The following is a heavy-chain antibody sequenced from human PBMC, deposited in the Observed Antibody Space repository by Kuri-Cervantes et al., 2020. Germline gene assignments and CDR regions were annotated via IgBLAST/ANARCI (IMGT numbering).Heavy chain of an antibody. J-gene: IGHJ4*01. CDR3: ARQDRYFDY. CDR2: IHASGSA. V-gene: IGHV4-4*02. CDR1: GGSIMSSVW. Sequence: SETLSLTCAVSGGSIMSSVWWSWVRQPPGKGLEWIGEIHASGSAKYNPSLESRVTILVDKSKDQFSLKLSSVTAADTAVYYCARQDRYFDYWGQGTLVTVSS.